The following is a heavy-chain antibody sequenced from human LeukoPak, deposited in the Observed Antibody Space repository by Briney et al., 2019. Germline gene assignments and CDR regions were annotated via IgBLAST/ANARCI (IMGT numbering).Heavy chain of an antibody. D-gene: IGHD6-6*01. J-gene: IGHJ4*02. CDR1: GFIFSNYG. CDR3: AKRVPYSSSSVYFDY. CDR2: ISDSGGDT. Sequence: GGSLRLSCAASGFIFSNYGMSWVRQAPGKGLEWVSAISDSGGDTYYADSVKGRFTISKDISKSTLHLQMNNLRAEDTAVYYCAKRVPYSSSSVYFDYWGQGTLVTVSS. V-gene: IGHV3-23*01.